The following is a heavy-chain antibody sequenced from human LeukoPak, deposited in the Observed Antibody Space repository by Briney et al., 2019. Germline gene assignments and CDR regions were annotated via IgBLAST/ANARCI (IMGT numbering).Heavy chain of an antibody. CDR2: ISSSSSYI. CDR3: ARDARYDYVWGSYRYTIDYFDY. V-gene: IGHV3-21*03. Sequence: GGSLRLSCAASGFTFSSYSTNWVRQAPGKGLEWVSSISSSSSYIYYADSVKGRFTISRDNAKNSLYLQMNSLRAEDTAVYYCARDARYDYVWGSYRYTIDYFDYWGQGTLVTVSS. CDR1: GFTFSSYS. D-gene: IGHD3-16*02. J-gene: IGHJ4*02.